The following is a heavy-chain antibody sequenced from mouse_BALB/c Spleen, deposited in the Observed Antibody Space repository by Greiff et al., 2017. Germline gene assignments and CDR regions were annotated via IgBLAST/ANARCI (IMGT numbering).Heavy chain of an antibody. CDR1: GYTFTSYW. CDR3: ARSGRTASSYLYFDV. CDR2: INPSTGYT. D-gene: IGHD1-1*01. V-gene: IGHV1-7*01. Sequence: QVQLQQSGAELAKPGASVKMSCKASGYTFTSYWMHWVKQRPGQGLEWIGYINPSTGYTEYNQKFKDKATLTADKSSSTAYMQLSSLTSEDSAVYYCARSGRTASSYLYFDVWGAGTTVTVSS. J-gene: IGHJ1*01.